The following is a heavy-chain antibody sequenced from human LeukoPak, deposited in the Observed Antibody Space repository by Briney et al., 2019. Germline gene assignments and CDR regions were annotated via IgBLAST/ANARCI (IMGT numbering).Heavy chain of an antibody. Sequence: GGSLRLSCTASGFTFSNFWMGWVRQAPGKGLEWVANIKQDETEKFYLGSVKGRFTISRDNAKNSLYLQMNSLRVEDTALYYCARGGSSWANDHWGQGTLVTVSS. D-gene: IGHD6-13*01. J-gene: IGHJ4*02. CDR2: IKQDETEK. CDR3: ARGGSSWANDH. V-gene: IGHV3-7*03. CDR1: GFTFSNFW.